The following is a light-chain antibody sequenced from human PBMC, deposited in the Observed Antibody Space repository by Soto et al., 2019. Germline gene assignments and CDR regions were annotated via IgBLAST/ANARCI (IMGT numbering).Light chain of an antibody. CDR1: QSVSSSY. J-gene: IGKJ2*01. Sequence: EIVLTQSPGTLSLSPGERDTLSCRASQSVSSSYLAWYQQKPGQAPRLLIYGASSRATGIPDRFSGSGSGTGFTLTISRLEPEDFAVYFCQQYGSSPPFTFGQGTKVDIK. V-gene: IGKV3-20*01. CDR3: QQYGSSPPFT. CDR2: GAS.